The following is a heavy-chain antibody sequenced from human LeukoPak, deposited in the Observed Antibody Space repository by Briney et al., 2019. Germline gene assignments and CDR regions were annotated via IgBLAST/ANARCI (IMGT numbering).Heavy chain of an antibody. J-gene: IGHJ4*02. Sequence: GGSLRLSCAASGFTFSSYWMSWVRQAPGKGLEWVANIKQDGSEKYYVDSVKGRFTISRDNAKNSLYLQMNSLRTEDTAVYYCARDNYGGNSDYWGQGTLVTVSS. CDR3: ARDNYGGNSDY. CDR1: GFTFSSYW. D-gene: IGHD4-23*01. CDR2: IKQDGSEK. V-gene: IGHV3-7*01.